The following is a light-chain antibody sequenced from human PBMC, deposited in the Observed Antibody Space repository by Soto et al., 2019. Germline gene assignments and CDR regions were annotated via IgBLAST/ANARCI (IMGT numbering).Light chain of an antibody. CDR2: GAS. CDR3: QQYNNWPRT. V-gene: IGKV3-15*01. J-gene: IGKJ2*01. CDR1: QSVSSD. Sequence: EIVMTQSPATLSVSPGERATLSCRASQSVSSDLAWYQHKPGQAPRLLIYGASTRATGIPARFSGSGSGTXXXXXXSSLQSEDFAVYYCQQYNNWPRTFGQGTKLEIK.